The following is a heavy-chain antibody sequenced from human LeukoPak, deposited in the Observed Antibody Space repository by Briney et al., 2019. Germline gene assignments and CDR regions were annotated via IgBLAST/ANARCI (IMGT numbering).Heavy chain of an antibody. CDR3: ARGRRVGATGRGDFDI. J-gene: IGHJ3*02. V-gene: IGHV1-2*06. Sequence: ASVKVSCKASGYTFTGYYMHLVRQAPGQGLEWMGRINPNSGGTNYAQKFQGRVTMTRDTSISTAYMELSRLRSDDTAVYYCARGRRVGATGRGDFDIWGQGTMVTVSS. D-gene: IGHD1-26*01. CDR2: INPNSGGT. CDR1: GYTFTGYY.